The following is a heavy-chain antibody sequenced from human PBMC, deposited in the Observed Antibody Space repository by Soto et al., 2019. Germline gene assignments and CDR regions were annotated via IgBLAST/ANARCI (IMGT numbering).Heavy chain of an antibody. CDR1: GFTFSSYA. CDR2: ISGSGGST. D-gene: IGHD2-15*01. J-gene: IGHJ4*02. Sequence: VGSLRLSCAASGFTFSSYAMSWVRQAPGKGLEWVSAISGSGGSTYYADSVKGRFTISRDNSKNTLYLQMNSLRAEDTAVYYCAEDCSGGSCYLNWGQGTLVTVSS. V-gene: IGHV3-23*01. CDR3: AEDCSGGSCYLN.